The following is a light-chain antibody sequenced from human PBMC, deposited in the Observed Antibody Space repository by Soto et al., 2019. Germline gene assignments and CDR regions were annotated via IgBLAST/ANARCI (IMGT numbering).Light chain of an antibody. CDR1: SSDVGGYSF. Sequence: QSALTQPASVSGSPGQSITISCTGTSSDVGGYSFVSWYQQHPGKAPKLMIYEVNNRPSGVSTRFSGSKSANTASLTISGLQAEDEADYYCSSYASSRTWVFGGGTKLTVL. CDR3: SSYASSRTWV. V-gene: IGLV2-14*01. J-gene: IGLJ3*02. CDR2: EVN.